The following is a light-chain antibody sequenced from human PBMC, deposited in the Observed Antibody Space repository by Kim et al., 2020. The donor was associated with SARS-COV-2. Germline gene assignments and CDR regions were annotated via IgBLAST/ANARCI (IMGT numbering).Light chain of an antibody. CDR2: EES. CDR1: KLGDKY. CDR3: QAWDSSTMI. V-gene: IGLV3-1*01. Sequence: SVPRGQTASITCSGDKLGDKYVCWYQQKSGQSPVLVIYEESKRPSGIPERFSGSKSGSTATLTISGTQPMDEADYYCQAWDSSTMIFGGGTQLTVL. J-gene: IGLJ2*01.